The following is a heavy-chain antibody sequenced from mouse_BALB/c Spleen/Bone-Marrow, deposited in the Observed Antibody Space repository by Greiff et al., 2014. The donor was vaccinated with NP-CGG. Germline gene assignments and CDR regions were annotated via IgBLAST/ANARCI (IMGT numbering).Heavy chain of an antibody. CDR2: ISSGGGST. V-gene: IGHV5-12-1*01. Sequence: EVQLVESGGGLVKPGGSLKLSCAASGFAFSSYDMSWVRQTPEKRLEWVAYISSGGGSTYYPDTVKGRFTISRDNAKNTLYLQMSSLKSEDTAMYCCARQGYGYVDFDVWGAGTTVTVSS. J-gene: IGHJ1*01. CDR1: GFAFSSYD. CDR3: ARQGYGYVDFDV. D-gene: IGHD1-2*01.